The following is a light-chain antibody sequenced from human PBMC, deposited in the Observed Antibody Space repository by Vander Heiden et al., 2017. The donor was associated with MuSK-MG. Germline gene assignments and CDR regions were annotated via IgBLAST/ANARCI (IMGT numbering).Light chain of an antibody. CDR2: AAS. Sequence: AIQMTQSPSSLSASVGVRVTITCRASQGIKNDLGWYQQRPGKAPNLLIYAASSLQSGVPSRFSGSGSGTDFTLTISSLQPEDFATYYCLQDYNYPLTFGGGTKVEIK. CDR1: QGIKND. V-gene: IGKV1-6*01. J-gene: IGKJ4*01. CDR3: LQDYNYPLT.